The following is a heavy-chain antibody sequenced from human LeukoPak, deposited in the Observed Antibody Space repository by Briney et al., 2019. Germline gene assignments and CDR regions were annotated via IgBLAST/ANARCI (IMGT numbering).Heavy chain of an antibody. J-gene: IGHJ4*02. Sequence: SGGTXSSYGMHWVRQAPGKGMEWVAFIRFDGNNRYYADSVKGRFTISRDNSSNTLYLQMTSLRAEDTAVYYCARGQYYNILTGFRSRFLGFDSWGQGTLVTVSS. D-gene: IGHD3-9*01. CDR3: ARGQYYNILTGFRSRFLGFDS. V-gene: IGHV3-30*02. CDR1: GGTXSSYG. CDR2: IRFDGNNR.